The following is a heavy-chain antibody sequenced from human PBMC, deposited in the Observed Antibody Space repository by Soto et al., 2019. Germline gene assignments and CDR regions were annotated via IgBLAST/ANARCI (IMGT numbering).Heavy chain of an antibody. V-gene: IGHV4-39*07. J-gene: IGHJ3*02. Sequence: SETLSLTCTVSGGSISSSSYYWGWIRQPPGKGLEWIGSIYYSGSTNYNPSLKSRVTISVDTSKNQFSLKLSSVTAADTAVYYCAREDYGDSSYAFDIWGQGTMVTVSS. D-gene: IGHD4-17*01. CDR1: GGSISSSSYY. CDR3: AREDYGDSSYAFDI. CDR2: IYYSGST.